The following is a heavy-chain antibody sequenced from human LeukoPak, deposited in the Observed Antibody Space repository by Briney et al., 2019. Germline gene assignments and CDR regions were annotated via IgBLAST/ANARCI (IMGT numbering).Heavy chain of an antibody. CDR3: ARSGYSVFWY. CDR1: GFTFSSYW. J-gene: IGHJ4*02. D-gene: IGHD5/OR15-5a*01. CDR2: IKEDGTKK. V-gene: IGHV3-7*01. Sequence: GESLTLSCAASGFTFSSYWMSWVRQAPGKGLEWVANIKEDGTKKYSLDSVNGRFSISRDNVKNSRYLQLNNVRVEDTAIYYCARSGYSVFWYWGQGTLVTVSS.